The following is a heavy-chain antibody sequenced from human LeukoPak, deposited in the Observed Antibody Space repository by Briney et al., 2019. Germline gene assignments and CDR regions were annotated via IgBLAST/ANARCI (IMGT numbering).Heavy chain of an antibody. CDR3: ARPASAYYVNEGFDI. Sequence: SSETLSLTCTVSGDSITSYYWNWIRQPPGKGLEWIGHIYHSGSTSYNPSLKRRVTTSVDTSKNQISLNLSSVTAADTAVYYCARPASAYYVNEGFDIWGPGTMVTVSS. D-gene: IGHD3-3*01. CDR1: GDSITSYY. J-gene: IGHJ3*02. CDR2: IYHSGST. V-gene: IGHV4-59*01.